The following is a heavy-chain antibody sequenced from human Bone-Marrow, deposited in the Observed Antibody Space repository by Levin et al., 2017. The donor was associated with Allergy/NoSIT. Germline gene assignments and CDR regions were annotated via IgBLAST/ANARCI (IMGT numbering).Heavy chain of an antibody. D-gene: IGHD3-10*01. J-gene: IGHJ4*02. Sequence: GGSLRLSCAASGFIFSSYWMSWVRQDPGKGLEWVANIKQDGSERYYVDSVKGRFTISRDNAKNSLYLQMSSLRAEDTAVYYCARMRYYYGSGRTASVPYYFDYWGQGTLVTVSS. CDR2: IKQDGSER. CDR3: ARMRYYYGSGRTASVPYYFDY. CDR1: GFIFSSYW. V-gene: IGHV3-7*01.